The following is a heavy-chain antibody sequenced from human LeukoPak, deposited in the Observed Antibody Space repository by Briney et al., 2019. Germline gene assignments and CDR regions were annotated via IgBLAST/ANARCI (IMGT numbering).Heavy chain of an antibody. V-gene: IGHV4-4*07. CDR2: IYTSGST. Sequence: SETLSLTCTVSGGSISSYYWSWIRQPAGKGLEWIGRIYTSGSTNYNPSLKSRVTMSVDTSKNQFSLKLSSVTAADTAVYYCAREFWLRRPGRHFDYWGQGTLVTVSS. CDR1: GGSISSYY. D-gene: IGHD5-12*01. J-gene: IGHJ4*02. CDR3: AREFWLRRPGRHFDY.